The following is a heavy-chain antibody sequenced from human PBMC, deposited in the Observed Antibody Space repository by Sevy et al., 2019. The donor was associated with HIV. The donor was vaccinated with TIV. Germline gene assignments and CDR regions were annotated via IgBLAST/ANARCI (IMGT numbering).Heavy chain of an antibody. J-gene: IGHJ3*02. CDR2: ISGSGGST. Sequence: GGSLRLSCAASGFTFNDYAMNWVRQAPGKGLEWVSCISGSGGSTFYADSVKGRFTISRDNSKNTLYLQMNSLRAEDTAVYYCAKDYYAGSGYYPQGAFDIWGQGTMVTVSS. D-gene: IGHD3-22*01. CDR3: AKDYYAGSGYYPQGAFDI. CDR1: GFTFNDYA. V-gene: IGHV3-23*01.